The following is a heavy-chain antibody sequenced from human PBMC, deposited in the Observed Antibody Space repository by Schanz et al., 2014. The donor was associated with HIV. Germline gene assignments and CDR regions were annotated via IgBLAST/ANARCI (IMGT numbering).Heavy chain of an antibody. CDR1: GYTFTSQY. CDR2: MNPGSGNT. CDR3: ARGGYYRGVGDYYVTTFDY. V-gene: IGHV1-8*02. Sequence: QVQLVQSGAEMKKPGASVRVSCKASGYTFTSQYMHWVRQAPGQGLEWLGWMNPGSGNTGYAWKFQGRVTMTRDTSIRTAYMELSSLRSDDTAVYYCARGGYYRGVGDYYVTTFDYWGRGTKVTVSS. J-gene: IGHJ3*01. D-gene: IGHD2-21*01.